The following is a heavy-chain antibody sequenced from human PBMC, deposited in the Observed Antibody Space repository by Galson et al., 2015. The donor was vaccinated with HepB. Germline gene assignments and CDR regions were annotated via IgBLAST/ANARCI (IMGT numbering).Heavy chain of an antibody. CDR2: ISCSSSDI. J-gene: IGHJ4*02. CDR1: GFTFTNSG. D-gene: IGHD3-16*01. CDR3: AKAPLGELYNFFDS. V-gene: IGHV3-21*01. Sequence: SLRLSCAASGFTFTNSGMNWVRQAPGKGLEWVSYISCSSSDIYYADSVKGRFTVSRDNAKKSLYLQIDSPRTEDTAVYYCAKAPLGELYNFFDSWGPGTLVTVSS.